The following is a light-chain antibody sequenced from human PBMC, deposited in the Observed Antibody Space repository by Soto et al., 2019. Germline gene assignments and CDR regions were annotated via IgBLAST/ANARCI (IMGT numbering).Light chain of an antibody. Sequence: QSVLTQPPSASGTPGQGVTISCSGSDSNIASNTVNWYQQLPGTAPKLLMYNNNQRPSGVPDRFSGSKSGTSASLAISGLQSEDEADYYCATWDDSLNGVVFGGGTQLTVL. CDR3: ATWDDSLNGVV. CDR2: NNN. CDR1: DSNIASNT. V-gene: IGLV1-44*01. J-gene: IGLJ3*02.